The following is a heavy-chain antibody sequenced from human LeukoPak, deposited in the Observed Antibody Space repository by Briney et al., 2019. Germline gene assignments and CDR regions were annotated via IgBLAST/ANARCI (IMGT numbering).Heavy chain of an antibody. Sequence: GGSLRLSCAASGFTFSSYAMSWVRQAPGKGLEWVSAISGSGGSTYCADSVKGRFTISRDNSKNTLYLQMNSLRAEDTAVYYCAKAIEYSNGYYYLSASPFDYWGQGTLVTVSS. V-gene: IGHV3-23*01. D-gene: IGHD3-22*01. CDR3: AKAIEYSNGYYYLSASPFDY. CDR2: ISGSGGST. J-gene: IGHJ4*02. CDR1: GFTFSSYA.